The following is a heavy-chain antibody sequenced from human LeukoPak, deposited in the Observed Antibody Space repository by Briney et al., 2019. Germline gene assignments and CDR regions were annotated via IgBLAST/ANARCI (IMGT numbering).Heavy chain of an antibody. J-gene: IGHJ4*02. Sequence: GRSLRLSCAASGFTFSSYAMHWARQAPGKGLEWVAIISYDGSNKYYADSVKGRFSISRDDSKNTVYLQMNSLITEDTAVYYCAKDLFLYGSSGYPRCPDYWGQGTLVTVSS. CDR2: ISYDGSNK. V-gene: IGHV3-30-3*01. CDR1: GFTFSSYA. CDR3: AKDLFLYGSSGYPRCPDY. D-gene: IGHD3-22*01.